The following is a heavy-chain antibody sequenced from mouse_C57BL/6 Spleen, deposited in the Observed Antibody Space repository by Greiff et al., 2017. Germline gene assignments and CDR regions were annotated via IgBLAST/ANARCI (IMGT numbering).Heavy chain of an antibody. CDR1: GFNIKDDY. CDR2: IDPENGDT. D-gene: IGHD1-1*01. V-gene: IGHV14-4*01. CDR3: TTKGYGSSY. J-gene: IGHJ2*01. Sequence: EVQLQESGAELVRPGASVKLSCTASGFNIKDDYMHWVKQRPEQGLEWIGWIDPENGDTEYASKFQGKATITADTSSNTASLQLSSLTSEDTAVYYCTTKGYGSSYWGQGTTLTVSS.